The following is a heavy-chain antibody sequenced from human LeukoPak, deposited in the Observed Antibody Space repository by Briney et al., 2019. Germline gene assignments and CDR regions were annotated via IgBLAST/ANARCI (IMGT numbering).Heavy chain of an antibody. Sequence: GGSLRLSCAASGFTFSSYAMSWVRQAPGKGLEWVSLISGSGGSTYYADSVKGRFTISRDNSKNTLYLQMNSLRAEDTAVYYCAKDPSVGGSSSPFDYWGQGTLVTVSS. J-gene: IGHJ4*02. CDR2: ISGSGGST. CDR1: GFTFSSYA. V-gene: IGHV3-23*01. D-gene: IGHD6-6*01. CDR3: AKDPSVGGSSSPFDY.